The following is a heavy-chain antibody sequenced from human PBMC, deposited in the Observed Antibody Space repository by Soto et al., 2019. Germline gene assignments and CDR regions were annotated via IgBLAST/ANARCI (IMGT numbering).Heavy chain of an antibody. CDR1: GFTFNSYG. Sequence: GGSLRLSCAASGFTFNSYGMHWVRQATGKGLEWVAVIWHDGSKKYYADSVKGRFTISSDNSKNTLDLQMNSLRAEDTAVYYCARQYYDILTGYWDDAFEIWGQGTMVTVSS. CDR2: IWHDGSKK. J-gene: IGHJ3*02. D-gene: IGHD3-9*01. V-gene: IGHV3-33*01. CDR3: ARQYYDILTGYWDDAFEI.